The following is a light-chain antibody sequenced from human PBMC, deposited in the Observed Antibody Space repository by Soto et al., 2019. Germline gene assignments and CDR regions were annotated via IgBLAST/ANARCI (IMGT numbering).Light chain of an antibody. CDR2: DAS. V-gene: IGKV3-11*01. Sequence: EIVVTQSPATLSLSPGERATLSCRASQSVSSHLAWYQQKPGQAPRLLIDDASNRATGIPARFSGSGSGTDFTLTISSLEPEDSAVYYCQQSADWWTFGQGTKVEVK. CDR3: QQSADWWT. J-gene: IGKJ1*01. CDR1: QSVSSH.